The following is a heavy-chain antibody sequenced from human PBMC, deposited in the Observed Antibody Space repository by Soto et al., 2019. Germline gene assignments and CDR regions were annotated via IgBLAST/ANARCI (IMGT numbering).Heavy chain of an antibody. CDR2: INHSGNT. CDR1: GGSFSGYY. D-gene: IGHD1-1*01. CDR3: ARGDDWKSSCFDP. J-gene: IGHJ5*02. Sequence: PSETLSLTCAVYGGSFSGYYWSWIRQPPGKGLEWIGEINHSGNTNYNPSLKSRVTTSLDTSKNQFSLKLTSVTAADTAVYYCARGDDWKSSCFDPWGQGTLVTGSS. V-gene: IGHV4-34*01.